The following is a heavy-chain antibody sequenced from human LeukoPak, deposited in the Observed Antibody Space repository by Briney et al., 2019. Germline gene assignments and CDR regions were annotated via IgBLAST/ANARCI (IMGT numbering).Heavy chain of an antibody. CDR3: ARGLWFDP. Sequence: PSETLSLTCAVYGGSFSGYYWSWIRQPPGKGLEWIGEINHSGSTNYNPSLKSRVTITVDTSKNQFSLKLSSVTAADTAVYYCARGLWFDPWGQGTLVTVSS. CDR1: GGSFSGYY. V-gene: IGHV4-34*01. J-gene: IGHJ5*02. CDR2: INHSGST.